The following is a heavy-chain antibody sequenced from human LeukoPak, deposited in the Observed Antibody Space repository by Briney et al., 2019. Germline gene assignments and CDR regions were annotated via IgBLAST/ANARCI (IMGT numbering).Heavy chain of an antibody. CDR2: ISWNSGSI. CDR1: GFIFNNYA. Sequence: GGSLRLSCADSGFIFNNYAMHWVRQPPGKGLEWVSGISWNSGSIDYADSVKGRFTISRDNAKNSLYLQMNSLRVEDTAFYYCAKDNRRHYTSGPNPDSLHWGQGALVTVSS. J-gene: IGHJ4*02. CDR3: AKDNRRHYTSGPNPDSLH. D-gene: IGHD6-19*01. V-gene: IGHV3-9*01.